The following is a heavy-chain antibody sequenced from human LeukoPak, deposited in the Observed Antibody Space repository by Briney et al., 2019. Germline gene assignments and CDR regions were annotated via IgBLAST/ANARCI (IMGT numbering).Heavy chain of an antibody. CDR2: IYYSGST. CDR1: GGSISSSSYY. V-gene: IGHV4-39*01. CDR3: ARPQGVASVWDFDY. J-gene: IGHJ4*02. D-gene: IGHD5-12*01. Sequence: SETLSLTCTVSGGSISSSSYYWGWIRQPPGKGLEWIGSIYYSGSTYYNPSLKSRVTISVDTSKNQFSLKVRSLTAADTAVYYCARPQGVASVWDFDYWGQGTLVTVSS.